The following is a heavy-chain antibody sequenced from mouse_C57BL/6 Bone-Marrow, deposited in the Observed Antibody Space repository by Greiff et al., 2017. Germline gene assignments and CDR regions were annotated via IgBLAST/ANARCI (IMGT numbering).Heavy chain of an antibody. Sequence: VHVKQSGAELVRPGASVKLSCTASGFNIKDDYMHWVKQRPEQGLEWIGWIDPENGDTEYASKFQGKATITADTSSNTAYLQLSSLTSEDTAVXYCTFLYYGSSFDVWGTGTTVTVSS. CDR3: TFLYYGSSFDV. D-gene: IGHD1-1*01. CDR2: IDPENGDT. J-gene: IGHJ1*03. V-gene: IGHV14-4*01. CDR1: GFNIKDDY.